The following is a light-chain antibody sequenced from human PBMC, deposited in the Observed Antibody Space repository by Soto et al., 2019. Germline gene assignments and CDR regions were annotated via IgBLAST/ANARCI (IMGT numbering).Light chain of an antibody. CDR1: QSVSSSY. V-gene: IGKV3-20*01. CDR3: QQYDSLVT. Sequence: EIVLTQSPGTLSLSPGERVTLSCRASQSVSSSYLAWYQHKPGRAPRLLIDGTSSRATGIPDRFSGSGSGTDFTLTISRLEPEDFAVYYCQQYDSLVTFGQGTKVDIK. J-gene: IGKJ1*01. CDR2: GTS.